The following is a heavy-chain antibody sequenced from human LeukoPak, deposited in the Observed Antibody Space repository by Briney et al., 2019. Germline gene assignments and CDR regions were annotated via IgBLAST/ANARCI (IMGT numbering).Heavy chain of an antibody. J-gene: IGHJ4*02. V-gene: IGHV3-48*02. CDR3: ARSGSYYRTFDY. Sequence: GGSLRLSCATSGFTFSNYNMNWVRQAPGKGLEWVAYIGSTTSIIYYAGSVKGRFTISRDNAKNSLYLQTNSLRDKDTAVYFCARSGSYYRTFDYWGQGSLVTVSS. CDR1: GFTFSNYN. D-gene: IGHD1-26*01. CDR2: IGSTTSII.